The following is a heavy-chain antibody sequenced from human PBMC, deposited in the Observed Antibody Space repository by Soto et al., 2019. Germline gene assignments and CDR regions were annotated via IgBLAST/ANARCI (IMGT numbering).Heavy chain of an antibody. J-gene: IGHJ4*02. CDR3: ERDRGYRRYFDSSGFWAYS. V-gene: IGHV3-33*08. CDR1: GFTFSNYG. CDR2: VVYDGSKK. D-gene: IGHD3-22*01. Sequence: GGSLILSCAASGFTFSNYGMDWVRQAPGKGQEWVAAVVYDGSKKYYADSVKGRFTVSRDNYKNTLFMDMNALRAEDTAVYYCERDRGYRRYFDSSGFWAYSWVQG.